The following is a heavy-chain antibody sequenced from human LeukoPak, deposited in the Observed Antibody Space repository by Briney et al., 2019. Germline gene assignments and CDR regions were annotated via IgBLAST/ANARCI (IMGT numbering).Heavy chain of an antibody. CDR2: ISSSSSYI. CDR3: AREGEIGSWAYYFDY. Sequence: GGSLRLSCAASGFTFSNYWMTWVRQAPGKGLEWVSSISSSSSYIYYADSVKGRFTISRDNAKNSLYLQMNSLRAEDTAVYYCAREGEIGSWAYYFDYWGQGTLVTVSS. V-gene: IGHV3-21*01. D-gene: IGHD6-13*01. CDR1: GFTFSNYW. J-gene: IGHJ4*02.